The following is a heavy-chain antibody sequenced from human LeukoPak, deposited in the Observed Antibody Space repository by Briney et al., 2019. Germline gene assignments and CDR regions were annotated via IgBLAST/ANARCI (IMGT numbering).Heavy chain of an antibody. J-gene: IGHJ5*02. D-gene: IGHD3-10*01. CDR3: ARGTMVRGP. V-gene: IGHV4-34*01. CDR2: INHSGST. Sequence: ASETLSLTCAVYGGSFSGYYWSWIRQPPGKGLEWIGEINHSGSTNYNPSLKSRVTISADTSKNQFSLKLSSVTAADTAVYYCARGTMVRGPWGQGTLVTVSS. CDR1: GGSFSGYY.